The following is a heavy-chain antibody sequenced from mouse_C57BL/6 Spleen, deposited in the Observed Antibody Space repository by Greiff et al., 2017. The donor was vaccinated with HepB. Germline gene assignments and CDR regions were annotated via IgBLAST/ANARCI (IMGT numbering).Heavy chain of an antibody. CDR3: AREDYGSSYEYYYAMDD. CDR2: IHPNSGST. Sequence: QVQLQQPGAELVKPGASVKLSCKASGYTFTSYWMHWVKQRPGQGLEWIGMIHPNSGSTNYNEKFKSKATLTVDKSSSTAYMQLSSLTSEDSAVYYCAREDYGSSYEYYYAMDDWGQGTSVTVSS. J-gene: IGHJ4*01. V-gene: IGHV1-64*01. CDR1: GYTFTSYW. D-gene: IGHD1-1*01.